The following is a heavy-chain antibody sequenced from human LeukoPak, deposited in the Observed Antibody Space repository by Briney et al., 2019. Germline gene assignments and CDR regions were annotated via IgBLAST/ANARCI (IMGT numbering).Heavy chain of an antibody. J-gene: IGHJ3*02. V-gene: IGHV1-2*02. Sequence: ASVKVSCKASGYTFIGYYMHWVRQAPGQGLEWMGWINPNSGGTNYVQKFQGRVTMTRDTSISTAYMELSRLRSDDTAVYYCARSELLAPFDIWGQGTMVTVSS. CDR2: INPNSGGT. CDR1: GYTFIGYY. D-gene: IGHD1-26*01. CDR3: ARSELLAPFDI.